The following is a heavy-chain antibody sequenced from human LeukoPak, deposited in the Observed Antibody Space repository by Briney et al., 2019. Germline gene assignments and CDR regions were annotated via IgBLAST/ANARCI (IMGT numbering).Heavy chain of an antibody. V-gene: IGHV1-18*01. CDR3: ARDPRPYGTVDY. D-gene: IGHD3-10*01. Sequence: ASVKVSCKASGYTFTSYGISWVRQAPGQGLEWMGWISAYNGNTNYAQKLQGRVTMTTDTSTSTTYMELRSLRSDDTAVYYCARDPRPYGTVDYWGQGTLVTVSS. J-gene: IGHJ4*02. CDR1: GYTFTSYG. CDR2: ISAYNGNT.